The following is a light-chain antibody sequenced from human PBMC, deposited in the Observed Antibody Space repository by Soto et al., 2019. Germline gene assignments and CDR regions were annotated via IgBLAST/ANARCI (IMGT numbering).Light chain of an antibody. CDR2: GAS. CDR3: QQYGSSPRT. J-gene: IGKJ2*02. V-gene: IGKV3-20*01. Sequence: IVLTQSPGTLSLSPGERATLSCRASQSVSSNYLAWYQQKPGQGPRLLIFGASSRLTGIPDRLSGSGSGTVFNFTISRLEPEDVGVYYCQQYGSSPRTFGQGTKVEIK. CDR1: QSVSSNY.